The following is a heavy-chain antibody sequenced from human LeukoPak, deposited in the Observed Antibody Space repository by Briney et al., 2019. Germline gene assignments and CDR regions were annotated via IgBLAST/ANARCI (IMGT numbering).Heavy chain of an antibody. D-gene: IGHD2-15*01. CDR1: GGSFSGYY. CDR3: AREPLYCSGGSCYSVFDY. V-gene: IGHV4-34*01. CDR2: INHSGST. J-gene: IGHJ4*02. Sequence: ASETLSLTCAVYGGSFSGYYWSWIRQPPGKGLEWIGEINHSGSTNYNPSLKSRVTISVDTSKNQFSLKLSSVTAADTAVYYCAREPLYCSGGSCYSVFDYWGQGTLVTVSS.